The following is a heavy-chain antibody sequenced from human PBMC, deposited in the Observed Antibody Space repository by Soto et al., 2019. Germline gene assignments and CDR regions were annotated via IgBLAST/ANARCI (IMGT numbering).Heavy chain of an antibody. V-gene: IGHV3-66*04. J-gene: IGHJ6*02. CDR3: AKHGGYSFGPGDYYGMDI. CDR2: IYSDGCT. CDR1: GLTVSSNY. Sequence: GGSLRLSCAASGLTVSSNYMTWVRQAPGKGLQWVSVIYSDGCTSYADSVKGRFTISRDRSKATLYLQMNSLRAEDTAIYYCAKHGGYSFGPGDYYGMDIWGQGTTVTVSS. D-gene: IGHD5-18*01.